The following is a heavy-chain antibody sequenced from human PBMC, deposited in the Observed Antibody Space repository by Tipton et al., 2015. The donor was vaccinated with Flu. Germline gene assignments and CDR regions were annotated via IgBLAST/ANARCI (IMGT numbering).Heavy chain of an antibody. CDR2: IYHSGST. CDR3: AGQRLILDDSSGYYDY. CDR1: GYSISSGCY. V-gene: IGHV4-38-2*01. Sequence: TLSLTCAVSGYSISSGCYWGWIRQPPGKGLEWIGSIYHSGSTYYNPSLKSRVTISVDTSKNQFSLKLSSLTAADTAVYYCAGQRLILDDSSGYYDYWGQGTLATVSS. D-gene: IGHD3-22*01. J-gene: IGHJ4*02.